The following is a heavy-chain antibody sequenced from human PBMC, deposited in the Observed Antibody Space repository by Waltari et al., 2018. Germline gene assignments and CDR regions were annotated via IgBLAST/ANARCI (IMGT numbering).Heavy chain of an antibody. CDR1: GFTLISYA. CDR2: ISYDGSNK. V-gene: IGHV3-30-3*01. CDR3: ARGSPATVTTGWFDY. D-gene: IGHD4-17*01. J-gene: IGHJ4*02. Sequence: QLWDSGGGVVQPGRSLRPSCAASGFTLISYAMHGVRQAPGKGLEWVAVISYDGSNKYYADSVKGRFTISRDNSKNTLYLQMNSLRAEDTAVYYCARGSPATVTTGWFDYWGQGTLVTVSS.